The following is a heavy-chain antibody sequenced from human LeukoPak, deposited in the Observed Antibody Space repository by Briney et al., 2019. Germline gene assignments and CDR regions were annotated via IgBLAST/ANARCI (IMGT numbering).Heavy chain of an antibody. D-gene: IGHD6-13*01. Sequence: ASVKVSCKASGYTFTSYYMQWVRQAPGQGLEWMGMINPSGGSTSYAQKFQGRVTMTRDTSTSTVYMELSSLRSEDTAVYYCARDRGIAAAGTCWFDPWGQGTLVTVSS. CDR3: ARDRGIAAAGTCWFDP. CDR1: GYTFTSYY. V-gene: IGHV1-46*01. CDR2: INPSGGST. J-gene: IGHJ5*02.